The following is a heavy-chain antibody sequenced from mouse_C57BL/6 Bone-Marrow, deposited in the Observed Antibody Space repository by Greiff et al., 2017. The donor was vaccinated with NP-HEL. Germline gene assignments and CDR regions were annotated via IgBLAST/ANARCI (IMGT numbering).Heavy chain of an antibody. Sequence: QVPLQQPGAELVKPGASVKLSCKASGYTFTTYWMQWVKQRPGQGLEWIGEIDPSDSYPNSNQKFKGKATLTVDTSSSTAYMQLSSLTSEDSAVYYCARKAYYGRSYEFAYWGQGTLVTVSA. J-gene: IGHJ3*01. V-gene: IGHV1-50*01. D-gene: IGHD1-1*01. CDR1: GYTFTTYW. CDR2: IDPSDSYP. CDR3: ARKAYYGRSYEFAY.